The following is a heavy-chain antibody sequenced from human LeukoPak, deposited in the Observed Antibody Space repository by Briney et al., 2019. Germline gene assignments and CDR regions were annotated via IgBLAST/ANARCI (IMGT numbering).Heavy chain of an antibody. V-gene: IGHV3-74*01. D-gene: IGHD3-9*01. CDR3: ARDARYNIDV. CDR2: IISDGTSA. Sequence: PGGSLRLSCAASGFTLRDYWMHWVRQAPGKGLVWVSRIISDGTSATYADFVKGRFTMSRDNAKNTLYLEMNSLRADDTAVYYCARDARYNIDVWGQGTTVTVSS. J-gene: IGHJ6*02. CDR1: GFTLRDYW.